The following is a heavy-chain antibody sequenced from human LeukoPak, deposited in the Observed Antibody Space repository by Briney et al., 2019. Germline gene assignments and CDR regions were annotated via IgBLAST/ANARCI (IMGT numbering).Heavy chain of an antibody. Sequence: SETLSLTCAVYGGSFSGYYWSWIRQPPGKGLEWIGEINHSGSTNYDPSLKSRVTISVDTSKNQFSLKLSSVTAADTAVYYCAIDSPIEGFDYWGQGTLVTVSS. CDR3: AIDSPIEGFDY. D-gene: IGHD2-21*01. CDR2: INHSGST. V-gene: IGHV4-34*01. CDR1: GGSFSGYY. J-gene: IGHJ4*02.